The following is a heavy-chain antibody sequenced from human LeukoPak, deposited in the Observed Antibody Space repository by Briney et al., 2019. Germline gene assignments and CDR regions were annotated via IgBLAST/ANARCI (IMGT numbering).Heavy chain of an antibody. Sequence: GGSLRLSCAASGFTFSSYSMNWVRQAPGKGLEWVSYISSSSSTIYYADSVKGRFTISRDNAKNSLYLQMNSLRAEDTVVYYCARVAPPRDYYYYGMDVWGQGTTVTVSS. CDR3: ARVAPPRDYYYYGMDV. J-gene: IGHJ6*02. V-gene: IGHV3-48*04. CDR1: GFTFSSYS. CDR2: ISSSSSTI.